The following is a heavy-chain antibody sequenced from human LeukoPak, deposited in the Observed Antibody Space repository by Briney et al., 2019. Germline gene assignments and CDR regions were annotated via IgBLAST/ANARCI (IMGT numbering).Heavy chain of an antibody. J-gene: IGHJ4*02. V-gene: IGHV5-51*01. CDR1: GYSFTSYW. CDR3: ARQPSYSSSWDDY. Sequence: GESLKISCQGSGYSFTSYWIAWVRQMPGKGLEWMGIIYPGDSDTRYSPSFQGQVTISADKSISTAYLQWSSLKASDTAMYYCARQPSYSSSWDDYWGQGTLVTVSS. CDR2: IYPGDSDT. D-gene: IGHD6-13*01.